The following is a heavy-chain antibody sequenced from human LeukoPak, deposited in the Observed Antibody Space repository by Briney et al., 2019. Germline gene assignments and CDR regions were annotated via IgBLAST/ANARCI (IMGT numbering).Heavy chain of an antibody. J-gene: IGHJ4*02. CDR3: ASSGSYRFDY. CDR2: ITASGIAM. Sequence: GGSLRLSCAASGFTFSSYSMNWVRQAPGKGLEWVSHITASGIAMFYADSVKGRFTISRDNAKNSLYLQMNSLRDEDTAVYYCASSGSYRFDYWGQGTLVTVSS. V-gene: IGHV3-48*02. D-gene: IGHD1-26*01. CDR1: GFTFSSYS.